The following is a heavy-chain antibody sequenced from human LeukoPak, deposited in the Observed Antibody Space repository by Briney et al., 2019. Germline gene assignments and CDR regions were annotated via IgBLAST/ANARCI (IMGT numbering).Heavy chain of an antibody. CDR1: GYTFTGYY. V-gene: IGHV1-2*02. D-gene: IGHD5-18*01. J-gene: IGHJ4*02. Sequence: ASVKVSCKTSGYTFTGYYLHWVRQAPGQGLEWMGWINPKSGDTNCAQQFQGRVTMTRDTSISTAYMELSRLRSDDTAVYYCASGYSYGCCSVDYWGQGTLVTVSS. CDR3: ASGYSYGCCSVDY. CDR2: INPKSGDT.